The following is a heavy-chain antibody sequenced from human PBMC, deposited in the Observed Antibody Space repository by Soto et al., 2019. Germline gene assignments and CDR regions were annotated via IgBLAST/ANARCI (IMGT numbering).Heavy chain of an antibody. V-gene: IGHV4-34*01. CDR2: INHSGST. J-gene: IGHJ4*02. CDR3: ARGFGEPLLKDVNYFDY. Sequence: SETLSLTCAVYGGSFSGYYWSWIRQPPGKGLEWIGEINHSGSTNYNPSLKSRVTISVDTSKNQFSLKLSSVTAADTAVYYCARGFGEPLLKDVNYFDYWGQGTLVTVYS. CDR1: GGSFSGYY. D-gene: IGHD3-3*01.